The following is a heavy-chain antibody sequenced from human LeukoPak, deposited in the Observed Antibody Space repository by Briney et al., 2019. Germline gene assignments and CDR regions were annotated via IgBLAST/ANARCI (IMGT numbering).Heavy chain of an antibody. Sequence: GGSLRLSCLASGVTFSSYAMDWVRQAPGQGLQWISAVGTSADTYYADSVRGRFTISRDNSKNTLYLQMDSLRAEDTAIYYCTRKTPGRTPFDYWGQGILVTVSS. J-gene: IGHJ4*02. D-gene: IGHD2-15*01. V-gene: IGHV3-23*01. CDR3: TRKTPGRTPFDY. CDR2: VGTSADT. CDR1: GVTFSSYA.